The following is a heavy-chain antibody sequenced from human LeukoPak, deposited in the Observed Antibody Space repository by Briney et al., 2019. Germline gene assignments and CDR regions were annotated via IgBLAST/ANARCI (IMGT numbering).Heavy chain of an antibody. V-gene: IGHV3-21*01. Sequence: GGSLRLSCAASGFTFSSYSMNWVRQAPGKGLEWVSSISSSSSYIYYADSVKGRFTISRDNAKNSLYLQMNSLRAEDTAVYYCARALPSTFGGVTHYYFDYWGQGTLVTVSS. D-gene: IGHD3-16*01. CDR3: ARALPSTFGGVTHYYFDY. J-gene: IGHJ4*02. CDR1: GFTFSSYS. CDR2: ISSSSSYI.